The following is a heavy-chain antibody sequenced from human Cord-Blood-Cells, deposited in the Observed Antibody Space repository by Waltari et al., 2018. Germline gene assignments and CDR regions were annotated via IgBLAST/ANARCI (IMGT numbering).Heavy chain of an antibody. J-gene: IGHJ4*02. CDR2: TYYRSKWYN. CDR1: GDSVSSHSAA. CDR3: ARGTGDRPFDFDY. Sequence: VQLQQSGPGLVKPSQTLSLTCALSGDSVSSHSAAWNWIRKSPSRGLEWLGRTYYRSKWYNDYAVSVKSRITINPDTSKNQFSLQLNSVTPEDTAVYYCARGTGDRPFDFDYWGQGTLVTVSS. D-gene: IGHD7-27*01. V-gene: IGHV6-1*01.